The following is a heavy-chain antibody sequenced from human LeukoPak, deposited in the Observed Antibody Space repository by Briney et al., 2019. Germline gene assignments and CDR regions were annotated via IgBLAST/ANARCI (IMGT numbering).Heavy chain of an antibody. CDR2: IIPIFGTA. Sequence: GASVKVSCKASGYTFTSYDINWVRQAPGQGLEWMGGIIPIFGTANYAQKFQGRVTITTDESTSTAYMELSSLRSEDTAVYYCARDDSDSSGIDIWGQGTMVTVSS. J-gene: IGHJ3*02. D-gene: IGHD3-22*01. CDR3: ARDDSDSSGIDI. V-gene: IGHV1-69*05. CDR1: GYTFTSYD.